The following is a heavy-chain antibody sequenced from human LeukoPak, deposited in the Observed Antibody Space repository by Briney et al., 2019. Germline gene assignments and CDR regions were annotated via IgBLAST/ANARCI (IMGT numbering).Heavy chain of an antibody. CDR3: AKRVPLVATIGYYFDY. Sequence: GGSLRLSCAASGFTFSSYAMSWVRQAPGKGLEWVSAISGSGGSTYYADSVKGRFTISRDNSKNTLYLQMNSLSAEDTAVYYCAKRVPLVATIGYYFDYWGQGTLVTVSS. CDR1: GFTFSSYA. D-gene: IGHD5-12*01. CDR2: ISGSGGST. V-gene: IGHV3-23*01. J-gene: IGHJ4*02.